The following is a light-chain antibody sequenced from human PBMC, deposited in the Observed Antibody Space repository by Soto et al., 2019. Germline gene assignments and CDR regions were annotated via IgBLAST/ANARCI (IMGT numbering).Light chain of an antibody. Sequence: EIVMPQSPATLSVVPGEGATLSGRASQSVSSNLAWYQHKPGQATRLLTYGASTRATGIPARFSGSGSGTEFTLTISSLQPEELAVYYCQKYYNWPRTVGQGTKVDIK. CDR3: QKYYNWPRT. V-gene: IGKV3-15*01. CDR2: GAS. J-gene: IGKJ1*01. CDR1: QSVSSN.